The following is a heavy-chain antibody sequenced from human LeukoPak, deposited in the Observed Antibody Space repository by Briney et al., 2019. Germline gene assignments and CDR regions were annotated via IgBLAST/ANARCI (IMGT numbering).Heavy chain of an antibody. D-gene: IGHD6-13*01. J-gene: IGHJ4*02. CDR2: TRNKANSYST. V-gene: IGHV3-72*01. CDR1: GFTFSDHY. Sequence: GGSLRLSCAASGFTFSDHYMDWVRQAPGKGLEWVGRTRNKANSYSTEYAASVRGRFTISRDDSKNSLYLQMNSLKTEDTAVYYCARDIEAAGLFLDYWGQGTLVTVSS. CDR3: ARDIEAAGLFLDY.